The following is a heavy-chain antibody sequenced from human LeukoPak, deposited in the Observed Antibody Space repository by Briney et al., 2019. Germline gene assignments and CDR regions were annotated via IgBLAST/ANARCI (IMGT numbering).Heavy chain of an antibody. D-gene: IGHD1-26*01. CDR3: ASPLRYSGSLIDY. CDR2: IYYSGST. J-gene: IGHJ4*02. CDR1: GGSISSSSYY. Sequence: SETLSLTCTVSGGSISSSSYYWGWIRQPPGKGLEWIGSIYYSGSTYYNPSLKSRVTISVDTSKNQFSLKLSSVTAADTAVYYCASPLRYSGSLIDYWGQGTLVTVSS. V-gene: IGHV4-39*07.